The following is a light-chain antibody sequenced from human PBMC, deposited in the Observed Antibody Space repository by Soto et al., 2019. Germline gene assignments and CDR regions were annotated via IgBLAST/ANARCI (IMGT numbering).Light chain of an antibody. V-gene: IGKV1-39*01. CDR1: QSISTY. CDR2: TAS. Sequence: DIQMTQSPSSLSASVGDRVTITCRASQSISTYLSWYQHKPGKAPKLLIYTASGLQSGVPSRFSGSGSGIDFTLTISSLQLEDFATYYCLQTYSTPQTFSQGTKVEIK. J-gene: IGKJ1*01. CDR3: LQTYSTPQT.